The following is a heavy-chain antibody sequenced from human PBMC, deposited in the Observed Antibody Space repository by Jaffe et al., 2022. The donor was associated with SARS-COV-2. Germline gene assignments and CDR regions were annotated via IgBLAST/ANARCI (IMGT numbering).Heavy chain of an antibody. CDR3: ARGTVAARLAY. Sequence: QVQLQQWGAGLLKPSETLSLTCAVYGGSLSGYYWTWIRQSPWKGLEWIGEINYSGSTSGSANYNPSLKSRVTMSLDTSKNQFSLTVRSLTAADTAVYYCARGTVAARLAYWGQGTPVTVS. D-gene: IGHD6-6*01. CDR1: GGSLSGYY. CDR2: INYSGSTSGSA. J-gene: IGHJ4*02. V-gene: IGHV4-34*01.